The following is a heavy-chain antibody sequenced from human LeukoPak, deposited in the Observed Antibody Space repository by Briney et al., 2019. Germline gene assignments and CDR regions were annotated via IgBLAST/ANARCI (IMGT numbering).Heavy chain of an antibody. CDR2: ISDSGGRM. CDR1: GFTFSSSA. Sequence: PGGSLRLSCAASGFTFSSSAMSWVRQAPGKGLEWVAGISDSGGRMYYPDSVKGRFTISRDNSKNTLYLQMGSLRGDDTALYYYAKVLGYCSGGNCYIVDYWGQGTLVTVSS. J-gene: IGHJ4*02. D-gene: IGHD2-15*01. CDR3: AKVLGYCSGGNCYIVDY. V-gene: IGHV3-23*01.